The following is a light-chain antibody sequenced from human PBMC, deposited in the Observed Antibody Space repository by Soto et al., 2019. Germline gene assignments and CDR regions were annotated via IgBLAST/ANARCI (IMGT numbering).Light chain of an antibody. CDR1: QSVSSSY. J-gene: IGKJ4*01. CDR3: QQYGSSPLT. Sequence: EIVLTQSPGTLSLSPGERAILSCRASQSVSSSYLVWYQQKLGQAPRLLIYGASSRATGIPDRFSGSGSGTAFTLTISRLEPEDFAVYYCQQYGSSPLTFGGGTKVGIK. V-gene: IGKV3-20*01. CDR2: GAS.